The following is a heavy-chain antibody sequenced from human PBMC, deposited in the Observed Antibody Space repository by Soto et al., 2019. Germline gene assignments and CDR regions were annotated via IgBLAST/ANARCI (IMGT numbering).Heavy chain of an antibody. V-gene: IGHV1-18*01. CDR3: ARVGYCSDGSCSSQENWFDP. CDR1: GYTFTSYG. CDR2: ISAYNGNT. J-gene: IGHJ5*02. Sequence: ASVKVSCKASGYTFTSYGISWVRQAPGQGLEWMGWISAYNGNTNYAQKLQGRVTMTTDTSTSTAYMELRSLRSDDTAVYYCARVGYCSDGSCSSQENWFDPWGQGTLVTVSS. D-gene: IGHD2-15*01.